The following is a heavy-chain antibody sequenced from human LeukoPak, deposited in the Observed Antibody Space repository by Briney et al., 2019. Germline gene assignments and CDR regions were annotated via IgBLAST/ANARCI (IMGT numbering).Heavy chain of an antibody. D-gene: IGHD3-10*01. CDR1: GYTFTSYA. Sequence: ASVKVSCKASGYTFTSYAMHWVRQAPGQRLEWMGWINAGNGNTKYSQKFQGRVTITRDTSASTAYMELSSLRSEDTAVYYCARVAMVRGVPGAFDIWGQGTMVTVSS. J-gene: IGHJ3*02. CDR2: INAGNGNT. V-gene: IGHV1-3*01. CDR3: ARVAMVRGVPGAFDI.